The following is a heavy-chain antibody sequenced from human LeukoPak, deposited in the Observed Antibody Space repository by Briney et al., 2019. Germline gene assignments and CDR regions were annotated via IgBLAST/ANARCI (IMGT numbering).Heavy chain of an antibody. CDR3: ARDLSSKLDY. CDR1: GFTFSSYS. J-gene: IGHJ4*02. Sequence: GGSLRLSCAASGFTFSSYSMHWVRQAPGKGLEWVSSISSSSSYIYYADSVKGRFTISRDNAKNSLYLQMNSLRAEDTAVYYCARDLSSKLDYWGQGTLVTVSS. CDR2: ISSSSSYI. V-gene: IGHV3-21*01. D-gene: IGHD6-13*01.